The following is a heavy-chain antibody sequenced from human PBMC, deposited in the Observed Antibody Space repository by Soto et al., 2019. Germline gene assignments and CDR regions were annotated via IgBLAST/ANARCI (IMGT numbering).Heavy chain of an antibody. Sequence: EVQLVESGGGLVQPGGSLRLSCAASGFTFSSYYMSWVRQAQGKGLEWVANVNGDGSEKYYVDSVKGRFTVSRDNAKNALYRQMTSLRAEDTAVYYCAKWGGEGSDYWGQGTLVTVAS. CDR2: VNGDGSEK. V-gene: IGHV3-7*01. J-gene: IGHJ4*02. CDR1: GFTFSSYY. D-gene: IGHD3-16*01. CDR3: AKWGGEGSDY.